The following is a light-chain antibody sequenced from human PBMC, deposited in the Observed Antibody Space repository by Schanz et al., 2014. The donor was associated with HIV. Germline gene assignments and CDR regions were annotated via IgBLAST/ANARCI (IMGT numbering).Light chain of an antibody. J-gene: IGLJ2*01. CDR1: TSNIGYNY. V-gene: IGLV1-51*01. CDR2: DND. Sequence: QSVLTQPPSVSAAPGQKVTISCSGSTSNIGYNYVSWYQQVPGTAPKLLIFDNDKRPSGIPDRFSGSKSGTSATLVITGLQAEDEADYYCQSYDKSLRGPHVFGGGTKLTVL. CDR3: QSYDKSLRGPHV.